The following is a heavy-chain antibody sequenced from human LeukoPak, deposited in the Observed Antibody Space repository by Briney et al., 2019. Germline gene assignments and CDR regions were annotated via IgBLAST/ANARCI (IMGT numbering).Heavy chain of an antibody. CDR3: AREGLVGATPTFD. Sequence: PSETLSLTCTVSGYSISSGYYWGWIRQPPGKGLEWIGSIYHSGSTYYNPSLKSRVTISVDTSKNQFSLKLSSVTAADTAVYYCAREGLVGATPTFDWGQGTLVTVSS. CDR1: GYSISSGYY. CDR2: IYHSGST. D-gene: IGHD1-26*01. V-gene: IGHV4-38-2*02. J-gene: IGHJ4*02.